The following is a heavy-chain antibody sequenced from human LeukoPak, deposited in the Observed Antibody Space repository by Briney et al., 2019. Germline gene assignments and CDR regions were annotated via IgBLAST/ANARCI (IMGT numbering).Heavy chain of an antibody. CDR3: ARVVPGIAVTGTDY. V-gene: IGHV3-30*03. CDR1: GFTFSDYG. Sequence: GKSLRLSCATSGFTFSDYGMHWVRQAPGKGLEWVAVITYDGSSKNYADSVKGRFTISRDNSKNTLYLQMNSLRAEDTAVYYCARVVPGIAVTGTDYWGQGTLVTVSS. J-gene: IGHJ4*02. D-gene: IGHD6-19*01. CDR2: ITYDGSSK.